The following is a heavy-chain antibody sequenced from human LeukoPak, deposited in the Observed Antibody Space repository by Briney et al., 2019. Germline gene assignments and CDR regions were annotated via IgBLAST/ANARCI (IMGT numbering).Heavy chain of an antibody. D-gene: IGHD1-26*01. V-gene: IGHV4-4*07. CDR3: ARDWASPIAGATTSWFDP. J-gene: IGHJ5*02. CDR1: GGSISSYY. CDR2: IYTSGST. Sequence: PSETLSLTCTVSGGSISSYYWSWIRQPAGKGLEWIGRIYTSGSTNYNPSLKSRVTMSVDTSKNQFSLKLSSVTAADTAVYYCARDWASPIAGATTSWFDPWGQGTLVTVSS.